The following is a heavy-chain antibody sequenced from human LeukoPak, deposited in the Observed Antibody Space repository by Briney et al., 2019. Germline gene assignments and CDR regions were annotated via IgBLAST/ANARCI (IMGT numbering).Heavy chain of an antibody. CDR2: ISSNGGST. CDR1: GFTFSIYA. Sequence: HTGGSLRLSCAAAGFTFSIYAMHWVRQAPGKVLEYVSAISSNGGSTYYANSVKGRFTISRDNSKNTMYLQLGSLRAEDMAVYYCARVRGTQRAFDIWGQGTMVTVSS. CDR3: ARVRGTQRAFDI. J-gene: IGHJ3*02. V-gene: IGHV3-64*01.